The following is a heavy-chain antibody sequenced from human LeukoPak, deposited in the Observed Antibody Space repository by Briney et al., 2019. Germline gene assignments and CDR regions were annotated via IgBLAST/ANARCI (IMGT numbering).Heavy chain of an antibody. D-gene: IGHD6-13*01. V-gene: IGHV7-4-1*01. CDR2: INTNTGNP. Sequence: ASVKVSCKTSGYIFTNYAVNWVRQAPGQGLEWMGWINTNTGNPTYAQGFTGRFVFSLDTSVSTAYLQIDSLKAEDTVVYYCARDAPSSSWYWFYPWGQGTLDIVSS. CDR3: ARDAPSSSWYWFYP. CDR1: GYIFTNYA. J-gene: IGHJ5*02.